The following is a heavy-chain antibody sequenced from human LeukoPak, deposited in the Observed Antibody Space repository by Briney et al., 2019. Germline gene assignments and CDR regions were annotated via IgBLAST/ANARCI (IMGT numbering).Heavy chain of an antibody. Sequence: SETLSLTCTVSGGSISSYYWSWIRQPPGKGLEWIGYIYYGGSTYYNPSLKSRVTISVDTSKNQFSLKLSSVTAADTAVYYCARDPPDYTGGYWGQGTLVTVSS. D-gene: IGHD4-11*01. CDR1: GGSISSYY. V-gene: IGHV4-30-4*08. CDR3: ARDPPDYTGGY. CDR2: IYYGGST. J-gene: IGHJ4*02.